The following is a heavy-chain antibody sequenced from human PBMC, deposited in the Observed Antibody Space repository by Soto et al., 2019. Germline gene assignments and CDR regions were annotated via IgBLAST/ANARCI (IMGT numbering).Heavy chain of an antibody. CDR1: GFIFSNYG. D-gene: IGHD2-2*01. J-gene: IGHJ4*02. Sequence: QVQLVESGGGVVQPGTSLRLSCATSGFIFSNYGLQWVRQAPGRGLEWVAVISYDGSLRYYAGSVEGRFTISRDTSKNTLYLQMTSLRTEDTAVYYCGREGKVTSSCTWGLDYCGQGTLVTVSS. CDR3: GREGKVTSSCTWGLDY. CDR2: ISYDGSLR. V-gene: IGHV3-30*03.